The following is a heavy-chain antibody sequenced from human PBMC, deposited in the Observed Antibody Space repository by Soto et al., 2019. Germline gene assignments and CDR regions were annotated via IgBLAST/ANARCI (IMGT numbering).Heavy chain of an antibody. D-gene: IGHD5-12*01. V-gene: IGHV1-3*01. J-gene: IGHJ4*02. CDR3: ARGGGYNGYDCVDY. Sequence: ASVKVSCKASGYIFTSYAMHWVRQAPGQSLEWMGWINAGNGNTKFSQKFQDRVTIIRDTSASTAYMELSSLRSEDTAVYYCARGGGYNGYDCVDYWGQGTLVTVSS. CDR2: INAGNGNT. CDR1: GYIFTSYA.